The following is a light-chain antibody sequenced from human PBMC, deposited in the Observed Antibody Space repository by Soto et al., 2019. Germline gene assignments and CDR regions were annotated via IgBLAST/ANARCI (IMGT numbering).Light chain of an antibody. V-gene: IGLV2-14*01. CDR3: RSNTSSGFFA. Sequence: QSALTQPASVSGSPGQSITISCTGTSSDVGGYNYVSWYQQYPGKAPKLMIYEVSNRPSGVSNRFSGSKSGDTASLTISGPRAEEVYYYYPRSNTSSGFFAFGTRT. J-gene: IGLJ1*01. CDR2: EVS. CDR1: SSDVGGYNY.